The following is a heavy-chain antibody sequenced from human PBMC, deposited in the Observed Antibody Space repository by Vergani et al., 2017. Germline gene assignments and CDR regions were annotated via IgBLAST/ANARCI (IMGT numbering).Heavy chain of an antibody. CDR3: AKLSGPTRTFFGYNWFDP. CDR2: ISWNSGSI. V-gene: IGHV3-9*01. CDR1: GFTFDDYA. D-gene: IGHD3-3*01. J-gene: IGHJ5*02. Sequence: EVQLVESGGGLVQPGRSLRLSCAASGFTFDDYAMHWVRQAPGKGLEWVSGISWNSGSIGYADSVKGRFTISRDNAKNSLYLQMNSLRAEDTAVYYCAKLSGPTRTFFGYNWFDPWGQGTLVTVSS.